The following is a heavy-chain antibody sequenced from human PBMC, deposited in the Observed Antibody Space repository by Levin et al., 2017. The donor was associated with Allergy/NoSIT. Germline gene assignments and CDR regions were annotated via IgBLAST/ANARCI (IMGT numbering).Heavy chain of an antibody. D-gene: IGHD5-12*01. CDR3: ARTDEREATIYYYGMDV. J-gene: IGHJ6*02. CDR2: ISYDGSNK. Sequence: PGGSLRLSCAASGFTFSSYAMHWVRQAPGKGLEWVAVISYDGSNKYYADSVKGRFTISRDNSKNTLYLQMNSLRAEDTAVYYCARTDEREATIYYYGMDVWGQGTTVTVSS. CDR1: GFTFSSYA. V-gene: IGHV3-30-3*01.